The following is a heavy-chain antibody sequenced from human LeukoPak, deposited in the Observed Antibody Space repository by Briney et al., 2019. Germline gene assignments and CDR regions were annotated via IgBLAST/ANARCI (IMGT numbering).Heavy chain of an antibody. CDR3: ASQGDSSSWTNPSFDY. Sequence: GESLKISCKGSGYSFTSYWIGWVRQMPGKGLEWMEIIYPGDSDTRYSPSFQGQVTISADKSISTAYLQWSSLKASDTAMYYCASQGDSSSWTNPSFDYWGQGTLVTVSS. CDR2: IYPGDSDT. V-gene: IGHV5-51*01. CDR1: GYSFTSYW. J-gene: IGHJ4*02. D-gene: IGHD6-13*01.